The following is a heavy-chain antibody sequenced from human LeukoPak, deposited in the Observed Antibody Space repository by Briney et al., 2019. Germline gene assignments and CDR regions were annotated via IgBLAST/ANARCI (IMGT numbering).Heavy chain of an antibody. V-gene: IGHV4-34*01. CDR3: ARRRWLQFGFDI. CDR2: INHSGST. D-gene: IGHD5-24*01. J-gene: IGHJ3*02. Sequence: SETLSLTCAVYGGSFSGYYWSWIRQPPGKGLEWIGAINHSGSTNYNPSLKSRVTISVDTSKNQFSLKLSSVTAADTAVYYCARRRWLQFGFDIWGQGTMVTVSS. CDR1: GGSFSGYY.